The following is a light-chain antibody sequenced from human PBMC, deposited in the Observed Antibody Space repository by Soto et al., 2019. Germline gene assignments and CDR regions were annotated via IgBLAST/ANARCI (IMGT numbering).Light chain of an antibody. V-gene: IGLV2-14*01. J-gene: IGLJ1*01. CDR1: SSDVGSYYN. Sequence: QSVLAPPASVTGSAGQSITISCSGTSSDVGSYYNVAWYQQIPGKTPKLMIYDVSNQHSGDSSRFPGSTSGDTATPAFSGLQAEDEADYYCISYTGSSTSDVFGTGTKVTV. CDR3: ISYTGSSTSDV. CDR2: DVS.